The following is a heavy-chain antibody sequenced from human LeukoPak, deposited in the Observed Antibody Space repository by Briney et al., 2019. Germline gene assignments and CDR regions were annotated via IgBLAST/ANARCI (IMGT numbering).Heavy chain of an antibody. CDR2: IWFDGTEK. Sequence: GGSLRLSCAASGLTFRNYAMHWVRQAPGGRLEWVAVIWFDGTEKYYAASVMGRFTISRDSSESTLYLQMNGLRTEDTAVYYCARVNGPNSGYYYTLDLWDQGTPVTVSS. D-gene: IGHD3-22*01. CDR1: GLTFRNYA. J-gene: IGHJ5*02. CDR3: ARVNGPNSGYYYTLDL. V-gene: IGHV3-33*01.